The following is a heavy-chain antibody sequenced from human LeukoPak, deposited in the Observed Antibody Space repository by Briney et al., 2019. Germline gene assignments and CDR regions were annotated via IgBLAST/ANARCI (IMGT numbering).Heavy chain of an antibody. CDR1: GFTFSSYW. D-gene: IGHD3-9*01. CDR2: IKQDGSEK. V-gene: IGHV3-7*01. Sequence: QSGGSLRLSCAASGFTFSSYWMSWVRQAPGKGLEWVANIKQDGSEKYYVDSVKGRFTISRDNAKNSLYLQMNSLRAEDTAVYYCARARLYYDILTGYYSYDFDYWGQGTLVTVSS. J-gene: IGHJ4*02. CDR3: ARARLYYDILTGYYSYDFDY.